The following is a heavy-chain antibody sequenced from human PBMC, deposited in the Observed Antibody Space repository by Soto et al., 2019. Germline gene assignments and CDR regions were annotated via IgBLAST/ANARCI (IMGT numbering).Heavy chain of an antibody. V-gene: IGHV1-18*01. CDR2: ISADNGNT. D-gene: IGHD3-16*01. CDR1: GYTFTNFG. Sequence: QVQLVQSGAEVKKPGASVKVSCKASGYTFTNFGISWVRQAPGQRLEWMGWISADNGNTNCAQHFQGRVTMTTDTPARTAHMELRRLRSDDAAVCYCAGGGTPVDYGGQGTLGIVSS. CDR3: AGGGTPVDY. J-gene: IGHJ4*02.